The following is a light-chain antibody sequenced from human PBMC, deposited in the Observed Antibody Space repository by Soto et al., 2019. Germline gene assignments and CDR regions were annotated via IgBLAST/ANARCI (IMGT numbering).Light chain of an antibody. Sequence: DIQMTQSPSSLSASVGDSVAITCRASQDISNFLNWYQQTPGKAPKLLTYDASDLETVVPSRFSGTGPGTDFTFTISNVQPEDTATYYCQQYDSLPFTFGPGTKVEIK. CDR1: QDISNF. CDR2: DAS. CDR3: QQYDSLPFT. J-gene: IGKJ3*01. V-gene: IGKV1-33*01.